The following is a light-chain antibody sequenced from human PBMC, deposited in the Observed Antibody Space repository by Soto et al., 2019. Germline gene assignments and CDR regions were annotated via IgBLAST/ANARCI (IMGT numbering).Light chain of an antibody. J-gene: IGKJ1*01. CDR3: QQYGSSPQT. Sequence: EIVLTQSPGTLSLSPGERATLSCRASQSVSNNYLAWYQQKPGQAPRLLIYGASTRATGIPARFSGSGSGTEFTLTINSLQSEDFAVYYCQQYGSSPQTFGQGTKVDIK. CDR2: GAS. V-gene: IGKV3-20*01. CDR1: QSVSNNY.